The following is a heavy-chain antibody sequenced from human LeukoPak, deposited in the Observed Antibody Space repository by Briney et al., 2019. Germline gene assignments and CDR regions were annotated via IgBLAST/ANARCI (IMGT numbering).Heavy chain of an antibody. D-gene: IGHD5-12*01. CDR1: GFTFSSYG. CDR2: IWYDGSNK. CDR3: AREGYSGYELYYYYGMDV. J-gene: IGHJ6*02. V-gene: IGHV3-33*01. Sequence: TGGSLRLSCAASGFTFSSYGMHWVRQAPGKGLEWVAVIWYDGSNKYYADSVKGRFTISRDNSKNTLYLQMNSLRAEDTAVYYCAREGYSGYELYYYYGMDVWGQGTTVTVSS.